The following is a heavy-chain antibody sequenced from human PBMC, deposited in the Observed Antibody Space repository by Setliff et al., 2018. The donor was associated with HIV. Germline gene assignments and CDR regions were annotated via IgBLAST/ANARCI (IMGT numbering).Heavy chain of an antibody. CDR1: GYTFTGYY. J-gene: IGHJ6*02. CDR3: ARESSGWSPPYYGMDV. V-gene: IGHV1-2*02. D-gene: IGHD6-19*01. CDR2: INPNSGGT. Sequence: ASVKVSCKASGYTFTGYYIHWVRQAPGQGLEWMGWINPNSGGTNYAQNFQGRVTMTRVTSISTAYMEMSRLRSDETAMYYCARESSGWSPPYYGMDVWGQGTTVTVSS.